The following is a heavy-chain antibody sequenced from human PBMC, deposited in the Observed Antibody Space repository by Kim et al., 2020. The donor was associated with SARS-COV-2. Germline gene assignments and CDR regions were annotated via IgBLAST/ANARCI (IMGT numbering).Heavy chain of an antibody. J-gene: IGHJ5*02. CDR2: INAAAITT. CDR3: AKGSSTTARFNWFDP. Sequence: RGSLRLSCAASGFTFSRYAMTWVRQAPGEGLEWVSVINAAAITTYYADSVRGRFTISRDDSKNTLYLQMNSLRAEDTAVYFCAKGSSTTARFNWFDPWGQGTLVTVSS. CDR1: GFTFSRYA. D-gene: IGHD1-1*01. V-gene: IGHV3-23*01.